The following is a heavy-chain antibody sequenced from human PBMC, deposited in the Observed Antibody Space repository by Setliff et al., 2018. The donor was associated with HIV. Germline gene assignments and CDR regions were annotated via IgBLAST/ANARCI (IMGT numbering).Heavy chain of an antibody. CDR3: AREIQFSATTYYYYYMDD. CDR2: IYASGRT. J-gene: IGHJ6*03. V-gene: IGHV4-4*07. Sequence: ASETLSLTCTVSGGSISSYYWSWIRQPAGNGLEWIGRIYASGRTNYNPSLKSRVTLSVDTSKNQFSLKVTSVTAADTAVYYCAREIQFSATTYYYYYMDDWGRGTTVTVSS. D-gene: IGHD5-18*01. CDR1: GGSISSYY.